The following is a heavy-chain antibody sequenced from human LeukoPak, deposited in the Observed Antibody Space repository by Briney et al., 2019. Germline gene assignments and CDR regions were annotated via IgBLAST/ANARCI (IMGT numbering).Heavy chain of an antibody. CDR1: GYSFTSYW. CDR2: IYPGDSDT. CDR3: ASQGYSDYDSGTYFDY. V-gene: IGHV5-51*01. D-gene: IGHD5-12*01. Sequence: GESLKISCKGSGYSFTSYWIGWVRQMPGKGLEWMGIIYPGDSDTRYSPSFQGQVTISADKSISTAYLQWSSLKASDTAMYYCASQGYSDYDSGTYFDYWGQGTLVTVSS. J-gene: IGHJ4*02.